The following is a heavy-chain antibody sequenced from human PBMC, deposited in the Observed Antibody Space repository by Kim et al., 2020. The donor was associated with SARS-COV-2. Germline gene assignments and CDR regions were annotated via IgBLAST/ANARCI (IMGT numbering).Heavy chain of an antibody. V-gene: IGHV4-34*01. Sequence: SETLSLTCAVYGGSFSGYYWSWIRQPPGKGLEWIGEINHSGSTNYNPSLKSRVTISVDTSKNQFSLKLSSVTAADTAVYYCARGVGYNFKPTGGYFDYWGQGTLVTVSS. CDR2: INHSGST. D-gene: IGHD5-12*01. J-gene: IGHJ4*02. CDR1: GGSFSGYY. CDR3: ARGVGYNFKPTGGYFDY.